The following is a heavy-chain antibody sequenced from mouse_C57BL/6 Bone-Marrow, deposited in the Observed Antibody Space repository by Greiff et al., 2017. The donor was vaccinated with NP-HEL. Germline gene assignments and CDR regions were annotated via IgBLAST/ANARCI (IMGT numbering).Heavy chain of an antibody. V-gene: IGHV1-59*01. D-gene: IGHD2-3*01. CDR3: ARTPPDGYYYY. J-gene: IGHJ2*01. CDR1: GYTFTSYW. CDR2: IDPSDSYT. Sequence: QVHVKQPGAELVRPGTSVKLSCKASGYTFTSYWMHWVKQRPGQGLEWIGVIDPSDSYTNYNQKFKGKATLTVDTSSSTAYMQLSSLTSEDSAVYYCARTPPDGYYYYWGQGTTLTVSS.